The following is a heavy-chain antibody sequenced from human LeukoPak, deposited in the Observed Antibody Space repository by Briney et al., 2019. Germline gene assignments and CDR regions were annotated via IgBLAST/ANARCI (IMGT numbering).Heavy chain of an antibody. D-gene: IGHD2-21*02. V-gene: IGHV4-30-4*01. Sequence: SETLSLTCTVSGGSISSGDYYWSWIRQPPGKGLEWIGYIYYSGSTYYNPSLKSRVTISVDTSKDQFSPKLSSVTGADTAVYYCARTYCGGDCYFQISAPNNNWFDPWGQGTLVTVSS. CDR3: ARTYCGGDCYFQISAPNNNWFDP. J-gene: IGHJ5*02. CDR1: GGSISSGDYY. CDR2: IYYSGST.